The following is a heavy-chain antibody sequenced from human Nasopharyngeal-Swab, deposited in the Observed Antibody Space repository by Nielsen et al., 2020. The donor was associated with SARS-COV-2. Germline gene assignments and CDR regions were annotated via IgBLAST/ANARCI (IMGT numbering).Heavy chain of an antibody. CDR2: ISHSRST. V-gene: IGHV4-59*13. Sequence: SETLSLTCTVSSDSISPYFWNWIRQPPGMGLEWIGYISHSRSTNYTPSLKSRVTISIDTSKKQLSLKLRSVTAADTAVYYCARIDGWGAMDVWGQGTTVTVSS. CDR1: SDSISPYF. CDR3: ARIDGWGAMDV. J-gene: IGHJ6*02. D-gene: IGHD3-10*01.